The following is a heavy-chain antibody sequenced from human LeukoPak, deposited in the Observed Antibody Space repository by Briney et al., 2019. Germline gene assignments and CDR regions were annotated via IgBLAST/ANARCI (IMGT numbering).Heavy chain of an antibody. D-gene: IGHD5-18*01. J-gene: IGHJ4*02. Sequence: GESLKISCKDSGYSFTNWIGWVRQMPGKGLEWMGIIHSADSNTKYSPSFQGQVTISADKSISTAYLQWSGLKASDTAMYYCARTAMSDHWGQGTLVTVSS. V-gene: IGHV5-51*01. CDR1: GYSFTNW. CDR3: ARTAMSDH. CDR2: IHSADSNT.